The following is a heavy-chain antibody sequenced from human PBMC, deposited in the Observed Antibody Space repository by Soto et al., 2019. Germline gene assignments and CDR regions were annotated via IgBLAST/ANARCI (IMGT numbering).Heavy chain of an antibody. CDR1: GYTFTNYG. D-gene: IGHD3-16*02. CDR3: ARGHPLSGMDV. J-gene: IGHJ6*02. Sequence: QVQLVQSGAEVKKPGTSVKVSCQASGYTFTNYGFSWVRQAPGQGLEWMGWISAYNGDTNYTQKFQGRVTLTTDTSTSTAYMELRSLRSDDTAVYYCARGHPLSGMDVWGQGTTVTVSS. V-gene: IGHV1-18*01. CDR2: ISAYNGDT.